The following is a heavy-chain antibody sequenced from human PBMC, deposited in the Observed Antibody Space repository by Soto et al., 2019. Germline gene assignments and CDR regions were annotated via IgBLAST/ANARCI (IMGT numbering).Heavy chain of an antibody. D-gene: IGHD3-22*01. CDR1: GGSISSGGYY. CDR2: IYYSGST. Sequence: TLCLTCTVSGGSISSGGYYWSWIRQHPGKGPEWIGYIYYSGSTYYNPSLKSRVTISVDTSKNQFSLKLSSVTAADTAVYYCARDLGYYYDSSGYYARGAFDIWGQGTMVTLSS. V-gene: IGHV4-31*03. J-gene: IGHJ3*02. CDR3: ARDLGYYYDSSGYYARGAFDI.